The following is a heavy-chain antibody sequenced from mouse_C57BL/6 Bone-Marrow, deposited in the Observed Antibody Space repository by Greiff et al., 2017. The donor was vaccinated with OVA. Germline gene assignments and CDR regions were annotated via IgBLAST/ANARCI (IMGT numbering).Heavy chain of an antibody. CDR1: GYKFTDYN. CDR2: INPNNGGT. CDR3: AREGYGYFDV. Sequence: LMESGPELVKPGASVKITCKASGYKFTDYNMDWVKQSHGKSLEWIGDINPNNGGTIYNQKFKGKATLTVDKSSSTAYMELRSLTSEDTAVYYCAREGYGYFDVWGTGTTVTVSS. V-gene: IGHV1-18*01. J-gene: IGHJ1*03.